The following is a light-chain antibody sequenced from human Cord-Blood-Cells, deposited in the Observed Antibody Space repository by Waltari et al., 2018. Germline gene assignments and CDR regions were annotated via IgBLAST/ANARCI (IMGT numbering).Light chain of an antibody. CDR2: GKN. Sequence: SPHLPPDPAVSAALGQPVRIKCQGDSLRSDYASRYQQKPGQAPVLVIYGKNNRPSGIPDRFSGSSSGNTASLTITGAQAEDEADYYCNSRDSSGNHWVFGGGTKLTVL. V-gene: IGLV3-19*01. CDR1: SLRSDY. J-gene: IGLJ3*02. CDR3: NSRDSSGNHWV.